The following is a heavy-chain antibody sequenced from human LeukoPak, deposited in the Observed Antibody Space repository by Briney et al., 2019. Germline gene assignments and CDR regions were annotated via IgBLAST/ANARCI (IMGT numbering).Heavy chain of an antibody. J-gene: IGHJ4*02. CDR3: ATQGRGEQLVEYYFDY. CDR2: IIPIFGTA. CDR1: GGTFSSYA. D-gene: IGHD6-13*01. V-gene: IGHV1-69*13. Sequence: SVKVSCKASGGTFSSYAISWVRQAPGQGLEWMGGIIPIFGTANYAQKFQGRVTITADESTSPAYMELSSLRSEDTAVYYCATQGRGEQLVEYYFDYWGQGTLVTASS.